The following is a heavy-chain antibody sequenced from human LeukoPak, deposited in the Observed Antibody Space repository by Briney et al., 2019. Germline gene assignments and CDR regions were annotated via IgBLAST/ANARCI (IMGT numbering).Heavy chain of an antibody. V-gene: IGHV4-39*07. J-gene: IGHJ4*02. D-gene: IGHD5-18*01. CDR2: IYYSGST. Sequence: SETLSLTCTVSGGSISSSSYYWGWIRQPPGKGLEWIGSIYYSGSTNYNPSLKSRVTISVDTSKNQFSLKLSSVTAADTAVYYCARVVIGYSYGSYFDYWGQGTLVTVSS. CDR1: GGSISSSSYY. CDR3: ARVVIGYSYGSYFDY.